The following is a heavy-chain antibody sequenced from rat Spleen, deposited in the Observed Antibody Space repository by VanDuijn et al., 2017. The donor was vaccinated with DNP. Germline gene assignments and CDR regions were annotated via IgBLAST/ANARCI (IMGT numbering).Heavy chain of an antibody. V-gene: IGHV3-1*01. J-gene: IGHJ2*01. Sequence: EVQLQESGPGLVKPSQSLSLICSVTGYSITSSYRWNWIRKFPGNKMEWIGHISYSGTTSYHPSLKSRISITRDTSKNQFFLQLNSVTTEDTATYYCARWRIGPHYFDYWGQGVMVTVSS. D-gene: IGHD1-11*01. CDR2: ISYSGTT. CDR1: GYSITSSY. CDR3: ARWRIGPHYFDY.